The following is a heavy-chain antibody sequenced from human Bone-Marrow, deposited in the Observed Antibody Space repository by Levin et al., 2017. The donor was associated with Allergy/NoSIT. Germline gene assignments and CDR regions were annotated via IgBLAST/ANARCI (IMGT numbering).Heavy chain of an antibody. CDR1: GFTFSRHG. V-gene: IGHV3-33*07. D-gene: IGHD3-16*02. CDR3: ARDVGSWGSYPGSRLDL. CDR2: IWYDGSKR. Sequence: GGSLRLSCVASGFTFSRHGFFWVRQAPGKGLEWVAVIWYDGSKRLYEESVKGRFTISRDDSKNTLYLEMNSLRVEDTAVYYCARDVGSWGSYPGSRLDLWGQGTQVTVSS. J-gene: IGHJ5*02.